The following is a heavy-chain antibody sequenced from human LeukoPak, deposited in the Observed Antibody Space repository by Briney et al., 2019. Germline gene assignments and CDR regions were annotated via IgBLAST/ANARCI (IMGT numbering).Heavy chain of an antibody. CDR1: GDSVSSNSAA. J-gene: IGHJ4*02. V-gene: IGHV6-1*01. CDR2: TYYRSKWYY. CDR3: ARTRDLGPDY. Sequence: SQTLSLTCVISGDSVSSNSAAWNWIRQSPSRGLEWLGRTYYRSKWYYHYAVSMKSRITVNPDTSKNQFSLQLNSVTPEDTAVYCCARTRDLGPDYWGQGTLVTVSS. D-gene: IGHD1-26*01.